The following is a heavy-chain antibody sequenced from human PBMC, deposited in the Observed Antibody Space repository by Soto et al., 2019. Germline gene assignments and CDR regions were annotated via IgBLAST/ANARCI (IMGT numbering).Heavy chain of an antibody. CDR2: ISAYNGNT. J-gene: IGHJ6*03. V-gene: IGHV1-18*01. CDR1: GYTFTSYG. CDR3: ARSMVRGYYYMDV. Sequence: ASLKVSCKTSGYTFTSYGISCVRQAPGQGLEWMGWISAYNGNTNYAQKLQGRVTMTTDTSTSAAYMELRSLRSDDTAVYYCARSMVRGYYYMDVWGKEITVTVSS. D-gene: IGHD3-10*01.